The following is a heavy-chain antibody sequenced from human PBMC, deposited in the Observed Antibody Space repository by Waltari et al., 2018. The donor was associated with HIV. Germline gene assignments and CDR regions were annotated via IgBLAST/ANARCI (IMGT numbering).Heavy chain of an antibody. Sequence: QVQLVQSGAVVKKPGASVQVSCTVSGYTFTGYYLPWVRQAPGQGLEWIGWINPNSGGTNYAQNFQGRVTMTRDTSISTAYMELSRVRSDDTAVYYCATPSYDSSGYYSAGSEFGYWGQGTLVTVSS. CDR3: ATPSYDSSGYYSAGSEFGY. CDR2: INPNSGGT. V-gene: IGHV1-2*02. CDR1: GYTFTGYY. J-gene: IGHJ4*02. D-gene: IGHD3-22*01.